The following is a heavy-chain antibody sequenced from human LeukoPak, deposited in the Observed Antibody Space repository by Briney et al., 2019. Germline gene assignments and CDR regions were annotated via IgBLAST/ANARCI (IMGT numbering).Heavy chain of an antibody. Sequence: PSQTLSLTCTVSGGSFSSCGYYWSRNRQRPGKGLEWVVYIYESRSTYYNPSLKRRVTISVDTSKNQFSLKLSSVTAADRAGYYCARETLSYYGSGSYPAYYFDYWGQGPLVPVSS. J-gene: IGHJ4*02. V-gene: IGHV4-31*03. CDR1: GGSFSSCGYY. D-gene: IGHD3-10*01. CDR3: ARETLSYYGSGSYPAYYFDY. CDR2: IYESRST.